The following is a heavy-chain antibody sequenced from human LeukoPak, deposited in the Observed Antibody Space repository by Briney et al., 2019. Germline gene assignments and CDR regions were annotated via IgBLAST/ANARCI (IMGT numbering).Heavy chain of an antibody. CDR1: GFTVSSKY. V-gene: IGHV3-66*01. Sequence: GGSLRLSCAASGFTVSSKYMSWVRQAPGKGLEWVSVIYSGGSTYYADSVKGRFTISRDNSKNTLYLQMGSLRAEDMAVYYCARAATPLDTAGYYYYYMDVWGKGTTVTVSS. D-gene: IGHD5-18*01. CDR2: IYSGGST. J-gene: IGHJ6*03. CDR3: ARAATPLDTAGYYYYYMDV.